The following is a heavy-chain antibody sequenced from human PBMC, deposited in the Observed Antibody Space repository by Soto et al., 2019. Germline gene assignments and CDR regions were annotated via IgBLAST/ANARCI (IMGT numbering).Heavy chain of an antibody. CDR3: ATSPLYCSGGSCYSNPRFDY. CDR1: RATISSYA. D-gene: IGHD2-15*01. Sequence: SVKVSCKASRATISSYAISWVPQAPGQGLEWMGGIIPIFGTANYAQKFQGRVTITAGESTSTAYMDLSSLRSEDTAVYYCATSPLYCSGGSCYSNPRFDYWGQGTLVTVSS. CDR2: IIPIFGTA. V-gene: IGHV1-69*13. J-gene: IGHJ4*02.